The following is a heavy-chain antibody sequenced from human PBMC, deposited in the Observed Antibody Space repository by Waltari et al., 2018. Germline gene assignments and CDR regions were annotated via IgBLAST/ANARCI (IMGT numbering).Heavy chain of an antibody. Sequence: DVQLLESGGGLVQPGGSLRLSCAASGLIFSSFAMSWVRQAPGKGLGWVSTVSGSGSSTYCADSVKGRFTISRDNSKNTLYLQMNSLRAEDTAVYYCAKDSHGYYRPFDFWGQGTLVTVSS. J-gene: IGHJ5*01. V-gene: IGHV3-23*01. CDR2: VSGSGSST. CDR1: GLIFSSFA. D-gene: IGHD3-3*01. CDR3: AKDSHGYYRPFDF.